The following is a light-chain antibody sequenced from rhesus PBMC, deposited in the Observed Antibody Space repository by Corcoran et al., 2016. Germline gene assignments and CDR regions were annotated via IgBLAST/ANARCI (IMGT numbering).Light chain of an antibody. Sequence: DIHMTQSPSSLSASVGDKVTITCRASQAISNALAWFQQKPGKAPKLLINASSHLQSGVPSRFSGSGSGTDFTLTISRLQPEDFAVYYCQQRNSYPYSFGRGTKVEIK. CDR3: QQRNSYPYS. CDR1: QAISNA. V-gene: IGKV1-33*01. J-gene: IGKJ2*01. CDR2: ASS.